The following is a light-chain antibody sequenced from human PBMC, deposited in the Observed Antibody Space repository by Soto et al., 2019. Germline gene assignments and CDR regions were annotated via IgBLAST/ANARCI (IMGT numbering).Light chain of an antibody. CDR3: QPFAKSST. J-gene: IGKJ1*01. V-gene: IGKV1-5*01. CDR2: DAT. Sequence: QMTQSPSTLSASVGDRVTITCRASHNIERWMAWYQQKPGRAPSLLIFDATTLHSGVPSRFSGGGSGTEFTLTINGLQPDDFATYYCQPFAKSSTFGQGTKVDIK. CDR1: HNIERW.